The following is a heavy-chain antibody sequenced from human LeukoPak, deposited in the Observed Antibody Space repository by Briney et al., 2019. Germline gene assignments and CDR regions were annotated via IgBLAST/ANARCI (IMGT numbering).Heavy chain of an antibody. CDR2: IWYDGSNK. Sequence: PGGSLRLSCAASGFTFSSYAMHWVRQAPGKGLEWVAVIWYDGSNKYYADSVKGRFTISRDNSKNTLYLQMNSLRDEDTAVYYCATDRSGSYSDYWGQGTPVTVSS. J-gene: IGHJ4*02. V-gene: IGHV3-33*08. D-gene: IGHD1-26*01. CDR3: ATDRSGSYSDY. CDR1: GFTFSSYA.